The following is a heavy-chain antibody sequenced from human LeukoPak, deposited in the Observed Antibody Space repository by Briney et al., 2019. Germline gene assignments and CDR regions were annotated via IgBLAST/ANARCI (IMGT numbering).Heavy chain of an antibody. Sequence: GGSLRLSCAASGFTFSSYAMSWVRQAPGKGLEWVSTISGSGGSSYYADSVKGRFTISRDNCKNTLYLQMNSLRAEDTAVYYCAKDLGYLASSGYYSPFEYWGQGTLVTVSS. CDR2: ISGSGGSS. CDR3: AKDLGYLASSGYYSPFEY. J-gene: IGHJ4*02. CDR1: GFTFSSYA. D-gene: IGHD3-22*01. V-gene: IGHV3-23*01.